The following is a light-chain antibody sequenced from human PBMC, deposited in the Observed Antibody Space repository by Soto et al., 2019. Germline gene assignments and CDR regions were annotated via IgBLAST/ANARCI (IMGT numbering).Light chain of an antibody. CDR3: SSYTRSNTLV. CDR2: EVT. V-gene: IGLV2-14*01. J-gene: IGLJ1*01. Sequence: QSALTQPAWVSGSPGQSITISCTGGSSDIGGYNYVSWFQQHPGKAPKLMIYEVTNRPSGVSNRFSGSKSGSTASLTISGLQAKDEADYYCSSYTRSNTLVFGTGTKVPVL. CDR1: SSDIGGYNY.